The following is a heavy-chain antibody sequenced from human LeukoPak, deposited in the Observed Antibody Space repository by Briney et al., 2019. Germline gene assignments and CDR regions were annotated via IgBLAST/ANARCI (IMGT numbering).Heavy chain of an antibody. CDR1: GDSVRTNNYY. D-gene: IGHD2-21*02. J-gene: IGHJ4*02. Sequence: SETLSLTCTVSGDSVRTNNYYWSWIRQPPGEGLEWIGYIHYSGNTNYNTSLKSRVTISVDTSKSQFSLKLSSVTAADTAVYYCARGGDYGDFDYWGQGTLVTVSS. CDR3: ARGGDYGDFDY. V-gene: IGHV4-61*01. CDR2: IHYSGNT.